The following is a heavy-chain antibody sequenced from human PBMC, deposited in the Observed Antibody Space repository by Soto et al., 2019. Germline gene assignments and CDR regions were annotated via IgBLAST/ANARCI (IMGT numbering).Heavy chain of an antibody. Sequence: ASVKVSCKASGYTFPTLGISWVRQAPGQGLEWMGWISAYDGNTNYAQKFQGRVTMTTDTSTTTAYMELRSLRSEDTAVYYCARGRLTTVVTIDDWGQGTLVTVSS. CDR3: ARGRLTTVVTIDD. J-gene: IGHJ4*02. CDR1: GYTFPTLG. V-gene: IGHV1-18*01. CDR2: ISAYDGNT. D-gene: IGHD4-17*01.